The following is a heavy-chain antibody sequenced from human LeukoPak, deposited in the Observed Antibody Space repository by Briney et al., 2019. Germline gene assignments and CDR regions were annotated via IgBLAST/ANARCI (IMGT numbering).Heavy chain of an antibody. Sequence: PGGSLRLSCAASGFTSSDYYMSWIRQAPGKGPEWVSYISGSGGSISYADSVKGRFTISRDNAKNSLYLQMNSLRAEDTAIYYCARAPYSSTWYYFDYWGQGTLVTVSS. D-gene: IGHD6-13*01. CDR3: ARAPYSSTWYYFDY. CDR2: ISGSGGSI. J-gene: IGHJ4*02. CDR1: GFTSSDYY. V-gene: IGHV3-11*01.